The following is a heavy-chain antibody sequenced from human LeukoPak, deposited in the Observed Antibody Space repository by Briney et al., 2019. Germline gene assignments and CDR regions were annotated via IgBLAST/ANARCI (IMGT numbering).Heavy chain of an antibody. CDR2: TFYKRST. CDR3: ARSRYYDGSGYFFDY. J-gene: IGHJ4*02. V-gene: IGHV4-39*01. CDR1: GGSISINTYY. Sequence: PSETLSLTCTVSGGSISINTYYWCWIRQSPGKGLDWIGSTFYKRSTYYNPSLKSRVTISVDTSKNHFSLQLSSVTAADTAVYYCARSRYYDGSGYFFDYWGQGILVTVSS. D-gene: IGHD3-22*01.